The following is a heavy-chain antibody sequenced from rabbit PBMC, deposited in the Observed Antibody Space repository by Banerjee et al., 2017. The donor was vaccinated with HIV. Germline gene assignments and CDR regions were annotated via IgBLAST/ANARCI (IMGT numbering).Heavy chain of an antibody. Sequence: QSLEESGGDLVKPGASLTLTCTASGLDFSSSYWICWVRQAPGKGLEWIACIYTGSSGSTYYASWAKGRFTISRTSSTTVTLQMTSLTAADTATYFCARDRAGSSYYTGYYFNLWGPGTLVTVS. J-gene: IGHJ4*01. CDR2: IYTGSSGST. D-gene: IGHD8-1*01. CDR1: GLDFSSSYW. V-gene: IGHV1S40*01. CDR3: ARDRAGSSYYTGYYFNL.